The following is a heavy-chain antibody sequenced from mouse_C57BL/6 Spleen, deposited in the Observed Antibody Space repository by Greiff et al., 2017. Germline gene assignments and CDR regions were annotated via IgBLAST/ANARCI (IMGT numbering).Heavy chain of an antibody. CDR3: AKSYYGLDY. V-gene: IGHV1-82*01. CDR2: IYPGDGDT. D-gene: IGHD1-1*01. Sequence: LVESGPELVKPGASVKISCKPSGYAFSSSWMNGVKQRPGKGLEGIGRIYPGDGDTNYNGKFKGKATLTADKSSSTAYMQLSSLTSENSAVYYCAKSYYGLDYWGQGTTLTVSS. J-gene: IGHJ2*01. CDR1: GYAFSSSW.